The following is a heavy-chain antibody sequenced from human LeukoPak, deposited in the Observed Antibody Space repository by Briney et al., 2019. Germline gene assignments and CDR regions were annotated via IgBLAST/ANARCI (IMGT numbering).Heavy chain of an antibody. CDR2: INPNSGGT. V-gene: IGHV1-2*02. CDR3: ARDRIQLWSIAEYYFDY. CDR1: GYTFTGYY. J-gene: IGHJ4*02. Sequence: GASVKVSCKASGYTFTGYYMHWVRQAPGQGLEWMGWINPNSGGTNYAQKFQGRVTMTRGTSISTAYMELSRLRSDDTAVYYCARDRIQLWSIAEYYFDYWGQGTLVTVSS. D-gene: IGHD5-18*01.